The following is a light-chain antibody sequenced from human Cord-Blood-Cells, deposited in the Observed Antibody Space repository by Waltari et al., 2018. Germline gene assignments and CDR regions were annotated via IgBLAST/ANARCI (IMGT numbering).Light chain of an antibody. CDR2: RNN. CDR1: SPKIGSYS. CDR3: AAWDDSLSGVV. V-gene: IGLV1-47*01. Sequence: QSVLTQPPSPSGTPGQRVTISWSGSSPKIGSYSVYLYQQLPATAPKRLIYRNNQRPSGVPDRFSGSKSGTSASLAISGLRSEYEADYYCAAWDDSLSGVVFGGGTKLTVL. J-gene: IGLJ2*01.